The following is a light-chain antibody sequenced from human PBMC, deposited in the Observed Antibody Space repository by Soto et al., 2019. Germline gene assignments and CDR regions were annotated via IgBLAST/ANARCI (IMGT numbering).Light chain of an antibody. J-gene: IGKJ1*01. V-gene: IGKV1-39*01. CDR2: DSS. CDR3: QQCYMGWT. Sequence: DIQLTQSPSSLSASLGDRVTITCRASQSISTYLNWYQHKPGEAPKLLVYDSSTLESGVPSRFSGTGSGTEFTFSITSLQPEDFGTYYCQQCYMGWTFGQGTKVDFK. CDR1: QSISTY.